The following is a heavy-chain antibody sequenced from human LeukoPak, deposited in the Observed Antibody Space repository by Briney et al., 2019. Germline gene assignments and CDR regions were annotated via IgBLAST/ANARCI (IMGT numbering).Heavy chain of an antibody. CDR2: ISSSSRYT. V-gene: IGHV3-11*05. Sequence: PGGSLRLSCAASGFTFSDYYMSWIRQAPGKGLDWISFISSSSRYTNYADSVKGRFTISRDNAKNSLYLQMNSLRAEDTAAYYCARAGAVAGKYYFDYWGQGTLVTVSS. CDR1: GFTFSDYY. CDR3: ARAGAVAGKYYFDY. J-gene: IGHJ4*02. D-gene: IGHD6-19*01.